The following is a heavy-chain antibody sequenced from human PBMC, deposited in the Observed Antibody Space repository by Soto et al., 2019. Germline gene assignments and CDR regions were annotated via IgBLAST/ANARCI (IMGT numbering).Heavy chain of an antibody. V-gene: IGHV4-34*01. CDR2: INHSGST. CDR3: ARGRTRIVGPNGYDY. CDR1: GGSFSGYY. D-gene: IGHD1-26*01. J-gene: IGHJ4*02. Sequence: PSETLSLTCAVYGGSFSGYYWSWIRQPPGKGLEWIGEINHSGSTNYNPSLKSRVTISVDTSKNQFSLKLSSVTAADTAVYYCARGRTRIVGPNGYDYWGQGTLVTVSS.